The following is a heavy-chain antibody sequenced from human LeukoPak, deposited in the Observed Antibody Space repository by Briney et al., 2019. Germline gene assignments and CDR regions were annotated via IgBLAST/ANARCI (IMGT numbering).Heavy chain of an antibody. J-gene: IGHJ5*02. Sequence: ASVMVSCKASGYTFTSYGISWVRQAPGQGLEWMGWISAYNGNTNYAQKLQGRVTMTTDTSTSTAYMELRSLRSDDTAVYYCARGCSSTSCSNWFDPWGQGTLVTVSS. D-gene: IGHD2-2*01. CDR2: ISAYNGNT. CDR3: ARGCSSTSCSNWFDP. V-gene: IGHV1-18*01. CDR1: GYTFTSYG.